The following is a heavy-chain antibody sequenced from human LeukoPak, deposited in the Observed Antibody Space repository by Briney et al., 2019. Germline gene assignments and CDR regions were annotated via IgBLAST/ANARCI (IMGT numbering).Heavy chain of an antibody. Sequence: ASVKVSCTASGYTFTTYGISSVRQAPGQPLECMGWISAYNGNTNYAQKLQGRVTMTTDTSTSTAYMELRSLRSDDTAVYYCAREPGYCSSTSCYRYFDYWGQGTLVTVSS. CDR2: ISAYNGNT. J-gene: IGHJ4*02. CDR1: GYTFTTYG. CDR3: AREPGYCSSTSCYRYFDY. V-gene: IGHV1-18*04. D-gene: IGHD2-2*01.